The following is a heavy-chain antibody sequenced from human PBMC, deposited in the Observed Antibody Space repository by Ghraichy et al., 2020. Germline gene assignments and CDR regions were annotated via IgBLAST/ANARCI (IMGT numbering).Heavy chain of an antibody. CDR3: ARRDSLFYYDTSGFSAYLYYMDV. Sequence: SQTLSLTCGVYGESFSGYYWSWIRQPPGKGLEWIGEINHSGSTNYNPSLKSRVTVSVDTSKNQFSLKLSFVTAADTAVYYCARRDSLFYYDTSGFSAYLYYMDVWGKGTTVTVSS. CDR2: INHSGST. J-gene: IGHJ6*03. D-gene: IGHD3-22*01. CDR1: GESFSGYY. V-gene: IGHV4-34*01.